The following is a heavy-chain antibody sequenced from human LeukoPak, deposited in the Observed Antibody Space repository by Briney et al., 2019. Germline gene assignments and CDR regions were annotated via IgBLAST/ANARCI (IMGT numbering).Heavy chain of an antibody. Sequence: SETLSLTCIVSGGYMSGSYWSWIRQPPGKGLEWLGYIYYSGSTKYNPSLKSRVTISIDTSKNQLSLRLSSVTAADTAVYYCARVPRGLWSDYSIDYWGQGTLVTVSS. D-gene: IGHD2-15*01. J-gene: IGHJ4*02. CDR2: IYYSGST. CDR3: ARVPRGLWSDYSIDY. CDR1: GGYMSGSY. V-gene: IGHV4-59*01.